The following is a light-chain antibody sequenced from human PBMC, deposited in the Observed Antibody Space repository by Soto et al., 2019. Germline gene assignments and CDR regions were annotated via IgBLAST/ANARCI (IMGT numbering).Light chain of an antibody. V-gene: IGLV2-14*01. CDR1: SSDVGGFNY. CDR2: EVS. CDR3: SSYTSSSTLV. Sequence: QSALTQPASVSGSPGQPITISCTGTSSDVGGFNYVSWYQQRPGKAPKLMIYEVSNRPSGVSYRFSGSKSGNTASLTISGLQAEDEADYYCSSYTSSSTLVFGTGTKLTVL. J-gene: IGLJ1*01.